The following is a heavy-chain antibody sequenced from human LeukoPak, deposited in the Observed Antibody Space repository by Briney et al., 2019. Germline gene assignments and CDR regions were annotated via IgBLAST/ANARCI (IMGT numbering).Heavy chain of an antibody. CDR3: ARGNRFRGMDV. CDR1: GGSFSGYY. CDR2: INHSGST. Sequence: SETLSLTCAVYGGSFSGYYWSWIRQPPGKGLEWIGEINHSGSTNYNPSLKSRVTISVDTSKNQFSLKLSSVTAADTAVYYCARGNRFRGMDVWGQGTTVTASS. J-gene: IGHJ6*02. V-gene: IGHV4-34*01.